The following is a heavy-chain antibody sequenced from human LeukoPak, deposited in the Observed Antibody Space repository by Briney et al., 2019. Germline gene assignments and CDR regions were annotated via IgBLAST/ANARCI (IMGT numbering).Heavy chain of an antibody. CDR1: GGSISSSNYY. D-gene: IGHD6-13*01. V-gene: IGHV4-39*01. Sequence: PSETLSLTCTVSGGSISSSNYYWGWIRQPPGKGVERIVSIYYSGSTYYNPSLKSRFTISVDTSKNQFSLKLSSVTAADTAVYYCARHERIAAAGAYFDYWGQGTLVTVSS. CDR2: IYYSGST. CDR3: ARHERIAAAGAYFDY. J-gene: IGHJ4*02.